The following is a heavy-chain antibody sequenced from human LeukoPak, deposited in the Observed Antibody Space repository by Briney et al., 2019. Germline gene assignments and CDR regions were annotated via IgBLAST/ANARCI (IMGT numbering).Heavy chain of an antibody. CDR2: ISWNSGSI. CDR3: AKDNRRYYDSSGYPGAFDI. CDR1: GFTFDDYA. D-gene: IGHD3-22*01. J-gene: IGHJ3*02. Sequence: PGGSLRLSCAASGFTFDDYAMHWVRQAPGKGLEWVSGISWNSGSIGYADSVKGRFTISRDNAKNSLYLQMNSLRAEDTALYYCAKDNRRYYDSSGYPGAFDIWGQGTMVTVSS. V-gene: IGHV3-9*01.